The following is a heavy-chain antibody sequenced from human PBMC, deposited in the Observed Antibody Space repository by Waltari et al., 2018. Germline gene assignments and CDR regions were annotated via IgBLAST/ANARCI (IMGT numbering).Heavy chain of an antibody. Sequence: QLQLQESGPGLVKPSETLSLTCPVSGGPLTTRNYSWGWSRHPPGDRRGWSAGGLPPGKGLDWIASIYHSGSTYYNPSLKSRVTISVDTSKNQFSLKLTSVTAADTAVYYCARIYGSGSPIPSVDYWGQGTLVTVSS. CDR1: GGPLTTRNYS. V-gene: IGHV4-39*01. D-gene: IGHD3-10*01. CDR3: ARIYGSGSPIPSVDY. CDR2: IYHSGST. J-gene: IGHJ4*02.